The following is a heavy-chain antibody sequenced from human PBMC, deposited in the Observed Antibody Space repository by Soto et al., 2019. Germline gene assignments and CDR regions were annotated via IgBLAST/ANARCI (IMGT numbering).Heavy chain of an antibody. CDR3: ARPSGWYRGWFDP. CDR2: IYYSGST. CDR1: GGSISSSSYY. D-gene: IGHD6-19*01. Sequence: QLQLQESGPGLVKPSETLSLTCTVSGGSISSSSYYWGWIRQPPGKGLEWIGSIYYSGSTYYNPSLKSRVTISVDTSKNQFSLKLSSVTAADTAVYYCARPSGWYRGWFDPWGQGTLVTVSS. J-gene: IGHJ5*02. V-gene: IGHV4-39*01.